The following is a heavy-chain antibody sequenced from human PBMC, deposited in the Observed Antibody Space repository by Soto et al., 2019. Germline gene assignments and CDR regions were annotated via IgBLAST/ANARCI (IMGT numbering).Heavy chain of an antibody. CDR2: ISANNGKT. Sequence: GASVKVSCKASVCTFSSYAISWVRQAPGQGLERMGWISANNGKTNYAQKLQGRVTMTPDKSTSTAYMELRSLRSDDTAVYYCARDFPFITMVRGVINYYGMDVWGQGTTVTVSS. CDR3: ARDFPFITMVRGVINYYGMDV. D-gene: IGHD3-10*01. J-gene: IGHJ6*02. CDR1: VCTFSSYA. V-gene: IGHV1-18*01.